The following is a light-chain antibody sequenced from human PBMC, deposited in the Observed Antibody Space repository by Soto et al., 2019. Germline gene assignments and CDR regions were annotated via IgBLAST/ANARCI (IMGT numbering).Light chain of an antibody. V-gene: IGLV2-8*01. Sequence: QSVLTQPPSASGSPGQSVTISCTGVSSDVGGYDYVLWYQQYPGKAPKLIIFEVNKRPSGVPDRFSGSKSGNTASLTVSGLHAEDEDVYYYASYGGQGRYVFGTGTKLTVL. J-gene: IGLJ1*01. CDR3: ASYGGQGRYV. CDR1: SSDVGGYDY. CDR2: EVN.